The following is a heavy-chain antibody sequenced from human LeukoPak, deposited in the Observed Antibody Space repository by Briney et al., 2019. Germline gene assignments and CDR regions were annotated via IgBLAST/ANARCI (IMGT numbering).Heavy chain of an antibody. J-gene: IGHJ3*02. CDR2: ISSSSSYI. CDR3: ARVIGWDEPFDI. D-gene: IGHD1-26*01. V-gene: IGHV3-21*01. CDR1: GFTFSSYS. Sequence: GGSLRLSCAASGFTFSSYSMKWVRQAPGKGLEWVSFISSSSSYIYYADSVKGRFTISRDNAKNSLYLQMNSLRAEDTAVYYCARVIGWDEPFDIWGQGTMVTVSS.